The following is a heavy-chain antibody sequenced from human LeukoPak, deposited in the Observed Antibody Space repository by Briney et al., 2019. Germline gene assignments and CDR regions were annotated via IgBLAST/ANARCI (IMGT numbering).Heavy chain of an antibody. J-gene: IGHJ4*02. Sequence: GASVKVSCKASGYTFTGYYIHWVRPAPGQGLEWMGWINPNSGDTHYAQKFRGRVTMTSDTSISTAYMDLSRLTSDDTAVYYCARIPLNLQDYWGQGTLVTVSS. CDR2: INPNSGDT. CDR1: GYTFTGYY. CDR3: ARIPLNLQDY. V-gene: IGHV1-2*02.